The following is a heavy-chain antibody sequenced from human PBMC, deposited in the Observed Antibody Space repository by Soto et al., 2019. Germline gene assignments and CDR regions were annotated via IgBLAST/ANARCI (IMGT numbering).Heavy chain of an antibody. CDR1: GGSISSSSYY. Sequence: SETLSLTCTVSGGSISSSSYYWGWIRQPPGKGLEWIGSIYYSGSTYYNPSLKSRVTISVDTSKNQFSLKLTSVTAADTAVYYCARDEITGHFDYWGQGNLVTVSS. CDR2: IYYSGST. CDR3: ARDEITGHFDY. D-gene: IGHD2-8*02. J-gene: IGHJ4*02. V-gene: IGHV4-39*02.